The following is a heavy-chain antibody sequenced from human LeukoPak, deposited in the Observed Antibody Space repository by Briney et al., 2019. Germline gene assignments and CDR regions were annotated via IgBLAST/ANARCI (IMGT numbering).Heavy chain of an antibody. V-gene: IGHV3-23*01. CDR1: GFTFSSYA. D-gene: IGHD2-21*02. CDR2: ISGSGGST. Sequence: PGGSLRLSCAAYGFTFSSYAMSWVRQAPGKGLEWVSAISGSGGSTYYADSVKGRFTISRDNSKNTLYLQMNSLRAEDTAVYYCSKTPKSYCGGDCQFDYWGQGTLVTVSS. J-gene: IGHJ4*02. CDR3: SKTPKSYCGGDCQFDY.